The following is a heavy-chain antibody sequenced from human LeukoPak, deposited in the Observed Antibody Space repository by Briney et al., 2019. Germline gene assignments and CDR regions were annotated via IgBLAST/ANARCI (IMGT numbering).Heavy chain of an antibody. V-gene: IGHV3-23*01. J-gene: IGHJ6*03. CDR2: TSASGGST. CDR3: AKDRPENYDRSGISHMDV. D-gene: IGHD3-22*01. Sequence: GGSLRLSCAASQFTLSSYAMTWDRQAPGKGLEWVSTTSASGGSTYYADSVKGRFTISRDNSKNTVYLQMNSLRAEDTAVYYCAKDRPENYDRSGISHMDVWGKGTTVTVSS. CDR1: QFTLSSYA.